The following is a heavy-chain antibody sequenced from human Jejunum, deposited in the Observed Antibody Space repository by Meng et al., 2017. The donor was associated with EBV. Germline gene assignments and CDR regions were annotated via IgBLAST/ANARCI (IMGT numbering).Heavy chain of an antibody. V-gene: IGHV1-18*01. CDR1: GYTFTNYA. J-gene: IGHJ4*02. CDR2: VSAYNGNT. Sequence: QVPLVQSGPEVKKPGASVKVFCKASGYTFTNYAFHWLRQGPGQGFEWMGWVSAYNGNTEYPQKFQGRVAMTTDTSTTTVYMELRSLRPDDTATYYCVRTSVYSSGFSDFWGQGTLVTVSS. CDR3: VRTSVYSSGFSDF. D-gene: IGHD6-19*01.